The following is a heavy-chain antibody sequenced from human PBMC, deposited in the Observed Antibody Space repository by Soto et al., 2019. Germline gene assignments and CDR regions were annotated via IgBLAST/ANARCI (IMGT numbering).Heavy chain of an antibody. CDR1: GYTFSSYE. CDR2: MNPNSGNT. D-gene: IGHD6-19*01. J-gene: IGHJ4*02. Sequence: QVQLVQSGAEVKKPGASVKVSCKASGYTFSSYEINWVRQATGQGLEWMGWMNPNSGNTGYAQKFQGRVPMTKNTSISTAYMELSSLRSEDTAVYYCARGQSGYSSGWSPNDYWGQGTLVTVSS. CDR3: ARGQSGYSSGWSPNDY. V-gene: IGHV1-8*01.